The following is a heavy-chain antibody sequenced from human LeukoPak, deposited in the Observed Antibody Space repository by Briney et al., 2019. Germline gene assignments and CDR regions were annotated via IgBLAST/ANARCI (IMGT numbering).Heavy chain of an antibody. Sequence: SETLSLTCAVYGGSFSGYYWSWIRQPPGKGLEWIGEINHSGSTNYNPSLKSRVTISVDTSKNQFSLKLSSVTAADTAVYYCARCRRGPFDYWGQGTLVTVSS. CDR2: INHSGST. V-gene: IGHV4-34*01. J-gene: IGHJ4*02. CDR3: ARCRRGPFDY. CDR1: GGSFSGYY.